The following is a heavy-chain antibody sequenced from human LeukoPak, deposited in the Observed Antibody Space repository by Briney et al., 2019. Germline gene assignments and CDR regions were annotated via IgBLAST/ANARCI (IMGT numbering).Heavy chain of an antibody. D-gene: IGHD6-6*01. CDR2: INPDGRTT. CDR1: GFTFNTYW. Sequence: GGSLRLSCAASGFTFNTYWMHWVRQAPGKGLVWVSRINPDGRTTNYADSVKGRFTISRDNSQTTLYLQMNSLSDEDTALYHCTRDKSASSPREWFDPWGQGIVVTVSS. J-gene: IGHJ5*02. CDR3: TRDKSASSPREWFDP. V-gene: IGHV3-74*01.